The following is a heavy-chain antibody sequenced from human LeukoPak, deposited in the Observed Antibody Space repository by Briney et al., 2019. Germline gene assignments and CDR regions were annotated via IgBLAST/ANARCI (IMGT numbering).Heavy chain of an antibody. V-gene: IGHV3-23*01. CDR3: ANGGVLLWFGDQFGY. D-gene: IGHD3-10*01. CDR2: ISVIGGST. CDR1: GFPFSSYA. Sequence: PGGSLTLSCAASGFPFSSYAMSWVRQAPGKGLEGVSAISVIGGSTYYGDSVKGRFTISRDNSKNTLYLQMNSMRAEDTAVYYCANGGVLLWFGDQFGYWGQGTLVTVSS. J-gene: IGHJ4*02.